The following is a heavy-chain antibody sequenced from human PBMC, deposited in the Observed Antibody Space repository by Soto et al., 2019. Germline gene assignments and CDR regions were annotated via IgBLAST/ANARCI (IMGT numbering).Heavy chain of an antibody. V-gene: IGHV3-15*07. D-gene: IGHD3-10*01. CDR3: TTDLQELWVGDSCAY. J-gene: IGHJ4*02. CDR2: IKSKTDGGTT. Sequence: EVQLVESGGGLVKPGGSLRLSCAASGFTFSNAWMNWVRQAPGKGLEWVGRIKSKTDGGTTDYAAPVKGRFTISRDDSPSTLYLQMNSLKTEDTAVYYCTTDLQELWVGDSCAYWGQGTLVIVSS. CDR1: GFTFSNAW.